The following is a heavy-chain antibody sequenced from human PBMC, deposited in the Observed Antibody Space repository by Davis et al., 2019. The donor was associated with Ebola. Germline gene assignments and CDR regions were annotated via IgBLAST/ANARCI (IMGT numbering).Heavy chain of an antibody. CDR3: ARDEAGGGLDY. D-gene: IGHD4-23*01. CDR2: IYHSGST. J-gene: IGHJ4*02. Sequence: MPSETLSLTCAVSGGSISSGGYSWSWIRQPPGKGLEWIGYIYHSGSTYYNPSLKSRVTISVDRSKNQFSLKLSSVTAADTAVYYCARDEAGGGLDYWGQGTLVTVSS. CDR1: GGSISSGGYS. V-gene: IGHV4-30-2*01.